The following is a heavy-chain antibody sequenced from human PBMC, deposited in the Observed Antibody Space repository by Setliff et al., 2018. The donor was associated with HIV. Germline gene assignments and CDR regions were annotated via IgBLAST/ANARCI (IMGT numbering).Heavy chain of an antibody. J-gene: IGHJ4*02. CDR1: SGSISSFY. D-gene: IGHD4-17*01. Sequence: SETLSLTCTVSSGSISSFYWSWIRQPPGKGLEWIGYIYTSGSTNYNPSLKSRVTISKDTSKNQLSLKLTSVTAADTAVYFCAGDYAGSGRPFDYWGQGTLVTVSS. V-gene: IGHV4-4*09. CDR2: IYTSGST. CDR3: AGDYAGSGRPFDY.